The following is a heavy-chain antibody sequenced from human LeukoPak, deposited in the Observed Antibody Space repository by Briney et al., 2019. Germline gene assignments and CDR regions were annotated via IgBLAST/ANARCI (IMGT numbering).Heavy chain of an antibody. CDR2: ISYDGSNK. CDR1: GLTFSSYA. CDR3: ARDHHDFFGEVIAYYFDY. D-gene: IGHD3-3*01. Sequence: GRSLRLSCAASGLTFSSYAMHWVRQAPGKGLEGGAVISYDGSNKYYADSVKGRFTFSRDNSKNTLYLQMTTLRAGDPAVFYCARDHHDFFGEVIAYYFDYWGQGTLATVSS. V-gene: IGHV3-30-3*01. J-gene: IGHJ4*02.